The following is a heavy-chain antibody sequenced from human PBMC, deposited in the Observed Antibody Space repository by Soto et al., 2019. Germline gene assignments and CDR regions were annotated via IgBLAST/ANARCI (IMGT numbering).Heavy chain of an antibody. D-gene: IGHD2-2*01. CDR3: ARDVLVIGRVVPAAIPSHLDY. Sequence: GGSLRLSCAAPGFTFSSYAMHWVRQAPGQGLVWVAVISHDGSNKYYADSVNGQSTIPRENPKTTLYLKMNSQGAEDTAFYYGARDVLVIGRVVPAAIPSHLDYGGQGPLVTVSS. CDR2: ISHDGSNK. V-gene: IGHV3-30-3*01. J-gene: IGHJ4*02. CDR1: GFTFSSYA.